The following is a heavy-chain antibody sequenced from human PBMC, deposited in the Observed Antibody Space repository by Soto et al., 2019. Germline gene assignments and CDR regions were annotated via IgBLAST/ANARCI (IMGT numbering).Heavy chain of an antibody. D-gene: IGHD2-2*02. Sequence: GESLKISCKGSGYSFTSYWIGWVRQMPGKGLEWMGIIYPGDSDTRYSPSFQGQVTISADKSISTAYLQWSSLKASDTAMYYCARQSRGYCSSTSCYRGWFDPWGQGTLVTVS. CDR1: GYSFTSYW. V-gene: IGHV5-51*01. CDR2: IYPGDSDT. J-gene: IGHJ5*02. CDR3: ARQSRGYCSSTSCYRGWFDP.